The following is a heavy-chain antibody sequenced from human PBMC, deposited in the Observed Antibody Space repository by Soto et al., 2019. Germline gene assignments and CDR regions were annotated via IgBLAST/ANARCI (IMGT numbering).Heavy chain of an antibody. CDR1: GFTFSSYA. CDR2: ISASGGRT. Sequence: PGGSLRLSCAASGFTFSSYAMSWVRQAPGKGLEWVSGISASGGRTYYADSVKGRFTISRDNSKNTMYLQVNSLRVEDTAVYKCAKDWDLLHAFDLWGQGTMVTVSS. J-gene: IGHJ3*01. D-gene: IGHD1-26*01. V-gene: IGHV3-23*01. CDR3: AKDWDLLHAFDL.